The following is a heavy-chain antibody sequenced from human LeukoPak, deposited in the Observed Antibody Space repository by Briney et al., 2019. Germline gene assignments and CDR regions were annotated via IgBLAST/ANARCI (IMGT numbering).Heavy chain of an antibody. CDR2: INHSGST. D-gene: IGHD1-26*01. CDR1: GGSFSGYY. J-gene: IGHJ4*02. Sequence: PSETLSLTCAVYGGSFSGYYWSWIRQPPGKGLEWIGEINHSGSTNYNPSLKSRVTISVDTSKNQFSLKLSSVTAADTAVYYRAIAGGRAATFDYWGQGTLVTVSS. CDR3: AIAGGRAATFDY. V-gene: IGHV4-34*01.